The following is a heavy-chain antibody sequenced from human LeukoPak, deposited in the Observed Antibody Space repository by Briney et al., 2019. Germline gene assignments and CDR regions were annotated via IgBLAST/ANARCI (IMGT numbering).Heavy chain of an antibody. V-gene: IGHV3-53*01. CDR2: SYSGGST. D-gene: IGHD6-13*01. J-gene: IGHJ4*02. Sequence: GGSLRLSCVASGFTVTNNYMSWVRQAPGKGLEWVSVSYSGGSTHYADSVKGRFSISRDNSKNTLYLQMNSLRAEDTAVYYCARDRGAAAGDWGQGTLVTVSP. CDR1: GFTVTNNY. CDR3: ARDRGAAAGD.